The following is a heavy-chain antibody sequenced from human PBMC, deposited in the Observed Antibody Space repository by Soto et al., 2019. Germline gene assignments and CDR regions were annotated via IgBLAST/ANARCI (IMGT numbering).Heavy chain of an antibody. D-gene: IGHD4-17*01. CDR3: AHRGDGDHKGLFDF. CDR1: GFSLSTNGVG. Sequence: QITLKESGPPLVKPTQTLTLTCTFSGFSLSTNGVGVGWIRQPPGKALEWLALIYWDDDKRYSPSLKSRRSIIKDTTKNQVVLIMTNMDPVDTATYYCAHRGDGDHKGLFDFWGQGTLVTVSA. J-gene: IGHJ4*02. CDR2: IYWDDDK. V-gene: IGHV2-5*02.